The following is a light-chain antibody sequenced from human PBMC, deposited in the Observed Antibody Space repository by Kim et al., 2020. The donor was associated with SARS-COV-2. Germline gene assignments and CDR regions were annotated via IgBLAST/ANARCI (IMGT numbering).Light chain of an antibody. CDR2: EDT. V-gene: IGLV6-57*03. J-gene: IGLJ3*02. Sequence: KTITISSPRSSGNIATNYVQWYQQRPGSAPTTVIYEDTERPSGVPDRFSGSIDSSSNSASLTISGLKTEDEADYYCQSYDANNHWVFGGGTQLTVL. CDR3: QSYDANNHWV. CDR1: SGNIATNY.